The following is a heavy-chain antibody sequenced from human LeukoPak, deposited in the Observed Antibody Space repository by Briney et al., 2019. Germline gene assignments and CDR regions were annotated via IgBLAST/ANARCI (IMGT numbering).Heavy chain of an antibody. V-gene: IGHV4-34*01. CDR2: INHSGST. CDR1: GGSISSYY. CDR3: ARVQKYGYSYGHHRAFDY. D-gene: IGHD5-18*01. Sequence: KPSETLSLTCTVSGGSISSYYWSWIRQPPGKGLEWIGEINHSGSTNYNPSLKSRVTISVDTSKNQFSLKLSSVTAADTAVYYCARVQKYGYSYGHHRAFDYWGQGTLVTVSS. J-gene: IGHJ4*02.